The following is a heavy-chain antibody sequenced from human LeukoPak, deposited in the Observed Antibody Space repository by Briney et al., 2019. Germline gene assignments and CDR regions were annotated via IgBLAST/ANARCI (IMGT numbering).Heavy chain of an antibody. D-gene: IGHD6-13*01. Sequence: GGSLRPSCAASGFTFSSYSMNWVRQAPGKGLDWVSYISSSGSNIHYADSVKGRFTISRDNVKNSLYLQMNSLRAEDTAVYYCARDGDIAAAGEDYYGMDVWGQGTTVTVSS. CDR2: ISSSGSNI. CDR3: ARDGDIAAAGEDYYGMDV. J-gene: IGHJ6*02. V-gene: IGHV3-48*01. CDR1: GFTFSSYS.